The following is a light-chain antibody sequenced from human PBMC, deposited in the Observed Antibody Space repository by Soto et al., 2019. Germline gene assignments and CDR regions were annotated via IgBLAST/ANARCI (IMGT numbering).Light chain of an antibody. CDR1: QSVAKNY. CDR2: GAS. CDR3: LQYASEPLT. V-gene: IGKV3-20*01. J-gene: IGKJ4*01. Sequence: ETVLTQSPGTLSLSPWERATLSCRASQSVAKNYLAWYQHKPGQGPRLLISGASSRATVIPDRFSGSGSGTDFTLTISRLQPEDFAVYYCLQYASEPLTFGGGTKVEI.